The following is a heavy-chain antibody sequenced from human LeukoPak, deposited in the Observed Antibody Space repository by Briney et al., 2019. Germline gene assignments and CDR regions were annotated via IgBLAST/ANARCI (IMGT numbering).Heavy chain of an antibody. D-gene: IGHD1-26*01. V-gene: IGHV1-18*01. CDR3: AKWGSPWSQLHDAFDI. Sequence: GASVKVSCKASGYTFTSYGISWVRQAPGQGLEWMGWISAYNGNTNSAQKIQGRVTMTTDTSTSTAYMELRSLRSDDTAVYYCAKWGSPWSQLHDAFDIWGQGTMVTVSS. CDR2: ISAYNGNT. J-gene: IGHJ3*02. CDR1: GYTFTSYG.